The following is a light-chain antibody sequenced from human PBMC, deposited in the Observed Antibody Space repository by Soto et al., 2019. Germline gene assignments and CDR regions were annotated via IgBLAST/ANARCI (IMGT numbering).Light chain of an antibody. Sequence: SALTHPASLSGSPGQSITISCTGTSSNVGGYNYVSWYQQHPGKAPKLMISDVTNRPSGVPDRFSGSKSGNTASLTISGLQPEDEADYYCCSYAGTYIHYVFGSGTKVTVL. CDR1: SSNVGGYNY. CDR2: DVT. CDR3: CSYAGTYIHYV. V-gene: IGLV2-11*01. J-gene: IGLJ1*01.